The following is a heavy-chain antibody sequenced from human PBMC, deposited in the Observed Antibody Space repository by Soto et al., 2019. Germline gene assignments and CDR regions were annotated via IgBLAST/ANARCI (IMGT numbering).Heavy chain of an antibody. D-gene: IGHD6-19*01. CDR3: ARVSGWYHIDY. CDR2: INGGNGNT. Sequence: GASVKVSCKASGYTFTSYAMHWVRQAPGQRLEWMGWINGGNGNTKYSQKFQGRVTITRDTSASTAYMELSSLRSEDTAVYYCARVSGWYHIDYWGQGTLVTVSS. V-gene: IGHV1-3*01. J-gene: IGHJ4*02. CDR1: GYTFTSYA.